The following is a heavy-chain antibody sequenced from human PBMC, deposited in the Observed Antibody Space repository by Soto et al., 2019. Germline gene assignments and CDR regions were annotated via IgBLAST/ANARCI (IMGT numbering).Heavy chain of an antibody. CDR3: ARRGGSSSRYYYYAMDV. V-gene: IGHV4-31*03. J-gene: IGHJ6*02. Sequence: PSETLSLTCSVSSDSMNSGGYYWSWIRQHPGKGLEWIGYIYSNGDTYYNPSLKSRVTISVDTSKNQFSLKLTSVTAADTAVYYCARRGGSSSRYYYYAMDVWGQGTTVTVSS. D-gene: IGHD6-6*01. CDR2: IYSNGDT. CDR1: SDSMNSGGYY.